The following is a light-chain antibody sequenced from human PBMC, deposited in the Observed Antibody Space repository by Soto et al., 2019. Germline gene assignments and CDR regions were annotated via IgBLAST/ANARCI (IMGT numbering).Light chain of an antibody. J-gene: IGKJ1*01. V-gene: IGKV3-15*01. CDR1: QSVDIN. CDR3: QQYRNWLRA. Sequence: EIVLTQSPATLSVSPGERVTLSCRASQSVDINLAWYQQKPGQAPRLLIYGASTRATDMSGTFSGRGSGTEFTLTSSNLRPEEVAVYYCQQYRNWLRAFGQGTKVEIK. CDR2: GAS.